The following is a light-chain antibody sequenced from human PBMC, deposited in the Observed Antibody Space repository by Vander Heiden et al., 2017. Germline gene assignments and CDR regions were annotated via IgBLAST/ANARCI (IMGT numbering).Light chain of an antibody. V-gene: IGLV3-25*03. Sequence: DLTQPRSVLVPPGQTGRITCSGDACPKQYAYWCRQRPGQAPLLMVYEDTERPSGIPERFSGSSSGTTVTLTIGGVQAEDEADYYCQSTDISGASVLFGGGTKLTVL. CDR2: EDT. CDR1: ACPKQY. J-gene: IGLJ3*02. CDR3: QSTDISGASVL.